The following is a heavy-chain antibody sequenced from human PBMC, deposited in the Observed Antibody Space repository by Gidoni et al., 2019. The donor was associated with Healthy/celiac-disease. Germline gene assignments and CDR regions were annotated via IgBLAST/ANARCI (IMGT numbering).Heavy chain of an antibody. CDR1: GFSLSNARMG. D-gene: IGHD6-6*01. CDR2: IFSNAEK. CDR3: ARIRAEYSSLGGMDV. V-gene: IGHV2-26*01. Sequence: QVTLKESGPVLVKPTETLTLTCTVSGFSLSNARMGGSWIRQPPGKALEWLAHIFSNAEKSYSTSLKSRLTISKDTSKSQVVLTMTNMDPVDTATYYCARIRAEYSSLGGMDVWGQGTTVTVSS. J-gene: IGHJ6*02.